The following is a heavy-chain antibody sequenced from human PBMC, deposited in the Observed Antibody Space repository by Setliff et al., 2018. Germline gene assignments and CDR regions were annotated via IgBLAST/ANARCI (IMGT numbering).Heavy chain of an antibody. J-gene: IGHJ3*02. CDR3: ARDLSGSYRVHAFDI. V-gene: IGHV3-21*01. CDR1: GFTFSSYS. D-gene: IGHD1-26*01. CDR2: ISSSSSYI. Sequence: GGSLRHSCAASGFTFSSYSMNWVRQAPGKGLEWVSSISSSSSYIYYADSVKGRFTISRDNAKNSLYLQMNSLRAEDTAVYYCARDLSGSYRVHAFDIWGQGTMVTVSS.